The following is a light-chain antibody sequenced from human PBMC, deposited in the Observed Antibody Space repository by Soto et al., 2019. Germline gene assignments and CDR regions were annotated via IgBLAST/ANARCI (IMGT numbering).Light chain of an antibody. Sequence: EIVLTQSPGTLSLSPGERATLSCRASQSVSSSSLAWYQQKPGQAPRLLIYGASSRATGIPDRFSGSGSGTDFTLTISRLEPGDFAVYYCQQYGSSPPMYTFGQGTKLEIK. CDR2: GAS. CDR1: QSVSSSS. CDR3: QQYGSSPPMYT. J-gene: IGKJ2*01. V-gene: IGKV3-20*01.